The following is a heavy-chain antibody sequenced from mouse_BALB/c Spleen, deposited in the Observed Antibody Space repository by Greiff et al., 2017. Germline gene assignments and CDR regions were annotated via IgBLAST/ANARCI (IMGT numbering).Heavy chain of an antibody. CDR2: INPSSGYT. V-gene: IGHV1-4*02. Sequence: QVQLQQSAAELARPGASVKMSCKASGYTFTSYTMHWVKQRPGQGLEWIGYINPSSGYTEYNQKFKDKTTLTADKSSSTAYMQLSSLTSEDSAVYYCAREGITTVVRAMDYWGQGTSVTVAS. CDR1: GYTFTSYT. CDR3: AREGITTVVRAMDY. J-gene: IGHJ4*01. D-gene: IGHD1-1*01.